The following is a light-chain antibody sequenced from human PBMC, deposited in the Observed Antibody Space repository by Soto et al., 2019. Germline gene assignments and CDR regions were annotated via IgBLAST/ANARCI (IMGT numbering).Light chain of an antibody. Sequence: EIVMTPSPAMLSVSQGERATLSCRASQNVNNRLAWYQQKAGQPPRLLIYGASTRATGIPARFSGSGSGTEFTLTISSLQSEDFAVYYCQHFNSWPLLFGQGTKV. CDR2: GAS. CDR3: QHFNSWPLL. CDR1: QNVNNR. J-gene: IGKJ1*01. V-gene: IGKV3-15*01.